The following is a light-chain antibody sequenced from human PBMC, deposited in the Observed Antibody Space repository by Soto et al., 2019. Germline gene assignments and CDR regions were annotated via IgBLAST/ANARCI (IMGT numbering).Light chain of an antibody. J-gene: IGLJ2*01. CDR3: SFYSSSSTLV. CDR1: SSDVCAYHY. Sequence: QSALTQPASVSGSPGQSITISCTGTSSDVCAYHYVSWYQQHPGKAPKLMIYEVSNRPSGVSNRFSGSKSGNTASLTISGLQAEDEADYYCSFYSSSSTLVFGGGTKLTVL. CDR2: EVS. V-gene: IGLV2-14*01.